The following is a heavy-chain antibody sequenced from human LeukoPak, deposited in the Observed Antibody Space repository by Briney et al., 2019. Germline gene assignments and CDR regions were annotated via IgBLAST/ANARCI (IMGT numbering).Heavy chain of an antibody. Sequence: PGGSLRLSCAASGFTFDDDAMHWVRQAPGKGLEWVSLISGDGGSTYYADSVKGRFTISRDNSKNSLYLQMNSLRTEDTALYYCAEASGVGATMAHFDYWGQGTLVTVSS. D-gene: IGHD1-26*01. CDR3: AEASGVGATMAHFDY. J-gene: IGHJ4*02. V-gene: IGHV3-43*02. CDR2: ISGDGGST. CDR1: GFTFDDDA.